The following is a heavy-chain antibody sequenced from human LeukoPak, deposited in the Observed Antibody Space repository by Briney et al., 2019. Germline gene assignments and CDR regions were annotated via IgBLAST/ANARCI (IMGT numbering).Heavy chain of an antibody. J-gene: IGHJ4*02. CDR3: ARGRFLEWTYYFDY. CDR2: INHSGST. D-gene: IGHD3-3*01. V-gene: IGHV4-34*01. CDR1: GGSFSGYY. Sequence: SETLSLTCAVYGGSFSGYYWSWIRQPPGKGLEWIGEINHSGSTNYNPSLKSRVTISVDTSKNQFSLKLSSVSAADTAVYYCARGRFLEWTYYFDYWGQGTLVTVSS.